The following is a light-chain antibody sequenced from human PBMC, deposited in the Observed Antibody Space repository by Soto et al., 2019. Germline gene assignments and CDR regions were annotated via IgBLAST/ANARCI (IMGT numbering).Light chain of an antibody. CDR3: QPYNNRPEWT. Sequence: EIVVTQSPATLSVSPGERATLSCRTSQSVSSHVAWYQQKPGQAPRLLIHGASTRATAIPARFSGRGSGTAFTLTIISLQSEDLAVYHCQPYNNRPEWTIGQ. CDR1: QSVSSH. J-gene: IGKJ1*01. CDR2: GAS. V-gene: IGKV3-15*01.